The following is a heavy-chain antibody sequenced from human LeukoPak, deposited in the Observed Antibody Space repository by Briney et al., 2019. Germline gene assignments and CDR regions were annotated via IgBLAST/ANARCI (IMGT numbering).Heavy chain of an antibody. Sequence: GGSLRLSCAASGFTFSSFEMNGVPDAPGRRRECVSHISSSGRAIYYADSVKGRFTISRDNAKNTLYLQMKSLRAEDTAVYYCARGFDYYDSSGYNYWGPGTPVTVSS. CDR1: GFTFSSFE. CDR3: ARGFDYYDSSGYNY. J-gene: IGHJ4*02. CDR2: ISSSGRAI. D-gene: IGHD3-22*01. V-gene: IGHV3-48*03.